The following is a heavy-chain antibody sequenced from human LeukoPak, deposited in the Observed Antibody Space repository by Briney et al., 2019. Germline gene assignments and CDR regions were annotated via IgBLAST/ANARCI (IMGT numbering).Heavy chain of an antibody. CDR3: ARGLYISSRSHGI. CDR1: GGSFSGYY. Sequence: PSETLSLTCAVYGGSFSGYYWSWIRQPPGKGLEWIGEINHSGSTNYNPSLKSRVTISVDTSKNQFSLKLSSVTAADTAVYYCARGLYISSRSHGIWGQGTLVTVSS. V-gene: IGHV4-34*01. J-gene: IGHJ4*02. CDR2: INHSGST. D-gene: IGHD6-13*01.